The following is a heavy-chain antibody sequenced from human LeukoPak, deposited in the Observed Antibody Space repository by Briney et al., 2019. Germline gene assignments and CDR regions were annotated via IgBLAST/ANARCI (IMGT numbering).Heavy chain of an antibody. D-gene: IGHD3-10*01. J-gene: IGHJ4*02. CDR3: ARRLLWFGELFWWED. CDR1: GGSISSSSYY. Sequence: SETLSLTCTVSGGSISSSSYYWGWIRQPPGKGLEWIGSIYYSGSTYYNPSLKSRVTISVDTSKNQFSLKLSSVTAADTAVYYCARRLLWFGELFWWEDWGQGTLVTVSS. V-gene: IGHV4-39*01. CDR2: IYYSGST.